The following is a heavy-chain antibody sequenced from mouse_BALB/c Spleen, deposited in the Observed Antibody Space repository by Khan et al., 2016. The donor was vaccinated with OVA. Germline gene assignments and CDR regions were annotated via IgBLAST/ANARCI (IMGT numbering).Heavy chain of an antibody. D-gene: IGHD1-1*01. CDR3: EDYLTWAFAD. Sequence: SLGELVKPGGSLKLSCAASVFTFSSFRMSWVRQPPDKRLEWVASISRGCDYTYYPDSVKGRFTISSDNAKTTLYLQMSDLKSDDTAMYTGEDYLTWAFADGGQGSQVT. CDR2: ISRGCDYT. J-gene: IGHJ3*01. CDR1: VFTFSSFR. V-gene: IGHV5-6*01.